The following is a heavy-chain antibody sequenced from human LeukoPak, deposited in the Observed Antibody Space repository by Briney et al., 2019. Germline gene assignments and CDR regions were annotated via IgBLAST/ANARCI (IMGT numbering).Heavy chain of an antibody. D-gene: IGHD6-19*01. CDR1: GGSFSGYY. CDR3: ARLRQWLVPNYFDY. Sequence: SETLSLTCAVYGGSFSGYYWSWFRQPPGKGLEWIGEINHSGSTNYNPSLKSRVTISVDTSKNQFSLKLSSVTAADTAVYYCARLRQWLVPNYFDYWGQGTLVTVSS. V-gene: IGHV4-34*01. CDR2: INHSGST. J-gene: IGHJ4*02.